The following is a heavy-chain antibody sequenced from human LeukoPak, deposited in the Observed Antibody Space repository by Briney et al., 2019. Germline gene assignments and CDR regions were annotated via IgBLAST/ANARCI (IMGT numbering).Heavy chain of an antibody. CDR2: IIPIFGTA. Sequence: EASVKVSCKASGGTFSSYAISWVRQAPGQGLEWMGGIIPIFGTANYAQKFQGRVTITADKSTSTAYMELRSLRSDDTAVYYCARVDSPNFYDSSGPLDYWGQGTLVTVSS. CDR3: ARVDSPNFYDSSGPLDY. D-gene: IGHD3-22*01. CDR1: GGTFSSYA. V-gene: IGHV1-69*06. J-gene: IGHJ4*02.